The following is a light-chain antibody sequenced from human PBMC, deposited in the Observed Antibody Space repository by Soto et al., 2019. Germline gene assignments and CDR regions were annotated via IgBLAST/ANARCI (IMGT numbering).Light chain of an antibody. CDR1: QSVGSAY. V-gene: IGKV3-20*01. Sequence: EFVLTQSPDTLSLSPGARATLSCRASQSVGSAYIAWYQQKPGQAPRLLITGASKRATGIPDRFSGSGSGIDVTITISRLDPAVFAVYSCQQYDSSHQWWDTFGRGSKLDIK. J-gene: IGKJ2*01. CDR2: GAS. CDR3: QQYDSSHQWWDT.